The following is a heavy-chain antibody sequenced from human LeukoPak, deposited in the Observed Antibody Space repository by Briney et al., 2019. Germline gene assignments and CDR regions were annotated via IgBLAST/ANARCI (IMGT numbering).Heavy chain of an antibody. D-gene: IGHD3-22*01. CDR3: TTEQTYYYDSSGYYFGY. CDR1: GFTFSNAW. Sequence: GGSLRLSCAASGFTFSNAWMSWVRQAPGKGLEWVGRIKSKTDGGTTDYAAPVKGRFTISRDDSKNTLYLQMNSLKTEDTAVYYCTTEQTYYYDSSGYYFGYWGQGTLVTVSS. CDR2: IKSKTDGGTT. V-gene: IGHV3-15*01. J-gene: IGHJ4*02.